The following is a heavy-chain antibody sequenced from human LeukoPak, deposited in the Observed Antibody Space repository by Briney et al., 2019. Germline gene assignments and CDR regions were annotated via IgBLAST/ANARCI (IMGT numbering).Heavy chain of an antibody. V-gene: IGHV3-23*01. Sequence: GGSLRLSCAASGFTFSSHGMNWVRQAPGKGLEWVSGIIPSGHTTYYADSVKGRFTISRDNSKNTLYLQMNSLRAEDTAVYYWAKDLKQLGDIVATPPLYYMDVWGKGTTVTVSS. CDR3: AKDLKQLGDIVATPPLYYMDV. CDR2: IIPSGHTT. D-gene: IGHD5-12*01. J-gene: IGHJ6*03. CDR1: GFTFSSHG.